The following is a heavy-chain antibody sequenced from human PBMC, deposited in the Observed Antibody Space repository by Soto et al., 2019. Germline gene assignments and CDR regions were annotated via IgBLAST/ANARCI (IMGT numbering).Heavy chain of an antibody. J-gene: IGHJ6*03. D-gene: IGHD2-2*01. CDR2: INPNSGDT. CDR3: ARVGLRYCSSTSCIHYYYYYMDV. Sequence: ASLKVSCRSLGYSFTTHGMHWVRQAPGQRLEWMGWINPNSGDTKYAQKFQSRVTMTSNTSVSTAYMELSSLRSEDTAVYYCARVGLRYCSSTSCIHYYYYYMDVWGKGTTVTVSS. V-gene: IGHV1-8*01. CDR1: GYSFTTHG.